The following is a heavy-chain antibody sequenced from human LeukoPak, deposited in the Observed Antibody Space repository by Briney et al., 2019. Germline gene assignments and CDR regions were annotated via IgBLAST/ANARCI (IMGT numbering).Heavy chain of an antibody. J-gene: IGHJ4*02. V-gene: IGHV3-33*01. CDR1: GFNFNNYG. CDR2: IWYDGSKI. D-gene: IGHD3-16*01. CDR3: ARELNGYGYYFFDY. Sequence: HSGGSLRLSCAASGFNFNNYGMHWVRQAPGKGLEWVAFIWYDGSKISYADSVKGRFTISRDNAKNSLYLQMNGLGAEDTAVYYCARELNGYGYYFFDYWGPGTLVTVSS.